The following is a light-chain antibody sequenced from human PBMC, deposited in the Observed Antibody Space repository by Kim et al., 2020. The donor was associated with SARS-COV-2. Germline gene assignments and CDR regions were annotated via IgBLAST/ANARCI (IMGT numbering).Light chain of an antibody. J-gene: IGLJ2*01. V-gene: IGLV4-60*03. CDR3: ETWDSNTVV. Sequence: SSVKLTCTQSSGHSSYIIAWHQQQPGKAPRYLMKLEGSGSYNKGSGVPDRFSGSSSGADRYLTISNLQSEDEADYYCETWDSNTVVFGGGTQLTVL. CDR2: LEGSGSY. CDR1: SGHSSYI.